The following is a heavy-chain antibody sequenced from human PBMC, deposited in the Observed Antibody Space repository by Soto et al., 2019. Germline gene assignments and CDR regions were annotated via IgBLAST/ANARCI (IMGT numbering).Heavy chain of an antibody. CDR3: VKDTTSDTIFGVDSGAMDV. D-gene: IGHD3-3*01. CDR1: GFTFDDYA. Sequence: EEQLVESGGGLVQPGRSLRLSCAASGFTFDDYALHWVRQYPGKGLEWVSGISWNGGGMGYADSVKGRFTISRDNAKNFLYLQMNSLGTEDTAFYFCVKDTTSDTIFGVDSGAMDVWGRGTTGTVSS. J-gene: IGHJ6*02. CDR2: ISWNGGGM. V-gene: IGHV3-9*01.